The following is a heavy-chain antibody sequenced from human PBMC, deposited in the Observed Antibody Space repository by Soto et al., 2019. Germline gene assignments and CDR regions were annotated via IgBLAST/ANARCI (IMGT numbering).Heavy chain of an antibody. J-gene: IGHJ4*02. CDR2: ISGSGGST. V-gene: IGHV3-23*01. D-gene: IGHD3-3*01. Sequence: GGSLRLSCAASGFTFSSYAMSWVRQAPGKGLEWVSAISGSGGSTYYADSVKGRFTISRDNSKNTLYLQMNSLRAEDTAVYYCAKDLDFWSGYAYFDYWGQGTLVTVSS. CDR3: AKDLDFWSGYAYFDY. CDR1: GFTFSSYA.